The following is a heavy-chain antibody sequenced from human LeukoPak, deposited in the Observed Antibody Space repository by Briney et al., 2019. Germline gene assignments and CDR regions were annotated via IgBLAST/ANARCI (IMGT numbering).Heavy chain of an antibody. CDR3: ARGLGAAAWVDY. CDR1: GYTFTSYD. D-gene: IGHD6-13*01. V-gene: IGHV1-8*01. Sequence: ASVTVSCKASGYTFTSYDINWVRQATGQGLEWMGWMNPNSGNTGYAQKFQGRVTMTRNTSISTAYMELSSLRSEDTAVYYCARGLGAAAWVDYWGQGTLVTVSS. CDR2: MNPNSGNT. J-gene: IGHJ4*02.